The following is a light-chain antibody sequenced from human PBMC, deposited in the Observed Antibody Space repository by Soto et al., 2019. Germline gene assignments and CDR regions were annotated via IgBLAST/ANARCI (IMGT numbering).Light chain of an antibody. CDR2: EVS. CDR3: NSYTGSSTYV. V-gene: IGLV2-18*02. Sequence: QSALTQPPSVSGSPGQSVAISCTGTSSDVGSYNRVSWYQQPPGAAPKLMIYEVSNRPSGVPDRFSGSKSGNTASLAISGLQAEDEADYYCNSYTGSSTYVFGTGTKLTLL. J-gene: IGLJ1*01. CDR1: SSDVGSYNR.